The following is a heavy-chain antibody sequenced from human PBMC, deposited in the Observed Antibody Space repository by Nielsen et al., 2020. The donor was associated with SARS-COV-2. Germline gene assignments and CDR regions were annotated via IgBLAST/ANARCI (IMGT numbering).Heavy chain of an antibody. Sequence: GESLKISCKGSGYSFPTYWISWVRQTPGKGLEWMGWIDPSDSYASYSPSFQDHVTLSVDKSTSTAYLQWSSLKASDSAMYYCARRVDGIGGYIDSWGQGTLVTVSS. J-gene: IGHJ4*02. CDR1: GYSFPTYW. D-gene: IGHD3-16*02. CDR3: ARRVDGIGGYIDS. V-gene: IGHV5-10-1*01. CDR2: IDPSDSYA.